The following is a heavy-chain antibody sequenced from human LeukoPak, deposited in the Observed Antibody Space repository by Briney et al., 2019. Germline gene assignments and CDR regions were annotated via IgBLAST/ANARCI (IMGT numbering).Heavy chain of an antibody. V-gene: IGHV3-43*01. CDR1: GFTFDDYT. CDR3: AKENLAMVLYYYMDV. CDR2: ISWDGGST. J-gene: IGHJ6*03. Sequence: GGSLRLSCAASGFTFDDYTMHWVRQAPGKGLEWVSLISWDGGSTYYADSVKGRFTISRDNSKNSLYLQMNSLRTEDTALYYCAKENLAMVLYYYMDVWGKGTTVTVCS. D-gene: IGHD3-10*01.